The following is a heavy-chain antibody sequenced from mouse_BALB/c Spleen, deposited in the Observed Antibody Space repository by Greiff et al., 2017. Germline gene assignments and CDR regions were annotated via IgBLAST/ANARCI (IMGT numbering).Heavy chain of an antibody. CDR2: ISSGGSYT. Sequence: DVHLVESGGDLVKPGGSLKLSCAASGFTFSSYGMSWVRQTPDKRLEWVATISSGGSYTYYPDSVKGRFTISRDNAKNTLYLQMSSLKSEDTAMYYGAKRFYDGYYGAMDYWGQGTSVTVSS. CDR3: AKRFYDGYYGAMDY. CDR1: GFTFSSYG. D-gene: IGHD2-3*01. J-gene: IGHJ4*01. V-gene: IGHV5-6*01.